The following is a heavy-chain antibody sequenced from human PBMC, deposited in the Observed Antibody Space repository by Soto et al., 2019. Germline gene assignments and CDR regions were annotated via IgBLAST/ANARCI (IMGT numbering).Heavy chain of an antibody. Sequence: SETLSLTGTVSGGSISSSSYYWGWIRQPPGKGLEWIGSIYYIGSTYYNPSLKSRVTISVDTSKNQFSLKLSSVTAADTAVYYCARHDAEARLDYFRQGTLFTFRS. CDR2: IYYIGST. CDR3: ARHDAEARLDY. J-gene: IGHJ4*02. CDR1: GGSISSSSYY. V-gene: IGHV4-39*01.